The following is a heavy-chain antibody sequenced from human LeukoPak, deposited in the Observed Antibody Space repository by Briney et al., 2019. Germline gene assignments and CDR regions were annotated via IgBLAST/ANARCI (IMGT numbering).Heavy chain of an antibody. CDR2: IYYSGGT. CDR3: ARHRGGYSYGQDGYFDY. Sequence: PSETLSLTCTVSGGSISGSSYFWGWIRQPPGKGLEWIGSIYYSGGTYHNPSLKSRITISVDTSKNHFSLKLSSVTAADTAVYYCARHRGGYSYGQDGYFDYWGQGTLVTVSS. CDR1: GGSISGSSYF. V-gene: IGHV4-39*01. J-gene: IGHJ4*02. D-gene: IGHD5-18*01.